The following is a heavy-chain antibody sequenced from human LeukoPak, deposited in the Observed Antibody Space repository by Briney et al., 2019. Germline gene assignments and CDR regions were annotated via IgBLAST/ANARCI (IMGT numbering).Heavy chain of an antibody. D-gene: IGHD3-10*01. Sequence: ASVKVSCKVSGYTLTELSMHWVRQAPGKGLEWMGGLDPEDGETIYAQKFQGRVTMTEDTSTDTAYMELSSLRSEDTAVYYCATAGYYYGSGSYYYYYMDVWGKGTTVTISS. CDR3: ATAGYYYGSGSYYYYYMDV. V-gene: IGHV1-24*01. J-gene: IGHJ6*03. CDR1: GYTLTELS. CDR2: LDPEDGET.